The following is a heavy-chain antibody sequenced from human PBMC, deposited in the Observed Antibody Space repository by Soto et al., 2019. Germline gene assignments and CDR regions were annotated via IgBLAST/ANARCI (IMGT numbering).Heavy chain of an antibody. J-gene: IGHJ6*02. V-gene: IGHV4-59*08. Sequence: QVQLQESGPGLVKPSETLSLTCTVSGDSISNDYWSWIRQSPGKGLEWIGKIYYSGSTNYNPSLSSRVTMSVDTSQSQFSLNRSSVTAADTAVYYCARHRHGSGSTYYYGMDVWGQGTTVTVS. D-gene: IGHD3-10*01. CDR3: ARHRHGSGSTYYYGMDV. CDR1: GDSISNDY. CDR2: IYYSGST.